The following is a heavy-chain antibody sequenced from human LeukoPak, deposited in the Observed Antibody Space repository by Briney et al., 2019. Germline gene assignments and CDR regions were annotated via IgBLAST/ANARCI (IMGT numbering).Heavy chain of an antibody. Sequence: PSETLSLTCTVSGGSISSYYWSWIRQPPGKGLEWIGYIYYSGSTNYNPSLKSRVTISVDTSKNQFSLKLSSVTAADTAVYYCARSYNYYDSSGYYPWGQGTLVTVSS. CDR2: IYYSGST. V-gene: IGHV4-59*01. CDR3: ARSYNYYDSSGYYP. J-gene: IGHJ5*02. CDR1: GGSISSYY. D-gene: IGHD3-22*01.